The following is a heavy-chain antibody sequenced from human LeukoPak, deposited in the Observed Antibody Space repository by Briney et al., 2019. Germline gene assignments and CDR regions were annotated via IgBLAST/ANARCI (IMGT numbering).Heavy chain of an antibody. D-gene: IGHD6-13*01. Sequence: GGTLRLSCAASGFTFSSYGMNWVRQAPGKGLVWVSRINSDGSSTSYADSVKGRFTISRDNAKNTLYLQMNSLRAEDTAVYYCARERLQQLVPYNWFDPWGQGTLVTVSS. J-gene: IGHJ5*02. V-gene: IGHV3-74*01. CDR3: ARERLQQLVPYNWFDP. CDR1: GFTFSSYG. CDR2: INSDGSST.